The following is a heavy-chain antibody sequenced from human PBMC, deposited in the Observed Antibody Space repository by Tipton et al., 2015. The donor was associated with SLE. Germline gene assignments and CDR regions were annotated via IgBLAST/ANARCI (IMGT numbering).Heavy chain of an antibody. J-gene: IGHJ4*02. CDR3: ARHQGGFDY. V-gene: IGHV4-38-2*01. Sequence: TLSLTCAVSGYSISSGYYWGWIRQPPGKGLEWIGSIYHSGSTYYNPSLKSRVTISVDTSKNQFSLKLSSVTAADTAVYYCARHQGGFDYSGQGTLVTVSS. CDR2: IYHSGST. CDR1: GYSISSGYY.